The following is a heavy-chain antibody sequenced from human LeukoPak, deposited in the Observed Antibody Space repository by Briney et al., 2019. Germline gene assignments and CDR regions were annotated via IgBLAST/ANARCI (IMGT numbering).Heavy chain of an antibody. CDR1: GASISTNNFF. CDR3: ASQRVWISAWQIDS. V-gene: IGHV4-39*01. Sequence: PSETLSLTCTVSGASISTNNFFWAWIRQPPGKGLEWIAMLRYSGAAYYNPSLKSRVTISLDTSKNQFSLRLSSVTAADTAVYYCASQRVWISAWQIDSWGQGALVTVSS. D-gene: IGHD6-19*01. J-gene: IGHJ5*01. CDR2: LRYSGAA.